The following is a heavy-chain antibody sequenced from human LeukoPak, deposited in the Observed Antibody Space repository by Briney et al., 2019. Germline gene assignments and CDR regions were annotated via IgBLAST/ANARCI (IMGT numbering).Heavy chain of an antibody. CDR2: ISGSGGST. V-gene: IGHV3-23*01. Sequence: GGTLRLSCAASGFTFSSYGMSWVRQAPGKGVEWVSAISGSGGSTYYADPVRGRFTIARDNSKNTLYLQMNSLRAEDTAVDYCAKDGGSYGGDYFDYWGQGTLVTVSS. CDR1: GFTFSSYG. D-gene: IGHD1-26*01. J-gene: IGHJ4*02. CDR3: AKDGGSYGGDYFDY.